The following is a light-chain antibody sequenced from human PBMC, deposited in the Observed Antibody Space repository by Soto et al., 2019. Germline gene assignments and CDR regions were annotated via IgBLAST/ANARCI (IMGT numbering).Light chain of an antibody. Sequence: QSALTQPPSASGSPGQSVTISCTGTSTDVGGYNYVSWYQQHPGKAPKLMIYEVSERPSGVPDRFSGSKSGNTASLTVSGLQAEDEADSYCSSYAGSNNLNVFGGGTKLTVL. J-gene: IGLJ2*01. V-gene: IGLV2-8*01. CDR3: SSYAGSNNLNV. CDR1: STDVGGYNY. CDR2: EVS.